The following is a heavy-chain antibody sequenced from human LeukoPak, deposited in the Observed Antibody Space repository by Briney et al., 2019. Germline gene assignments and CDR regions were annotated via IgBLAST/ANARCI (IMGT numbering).Heavy chain of an antibody. CDR2: MNPNSGNT. J-gene: IGHJ4*02. CDR1: GYTFTRYD. CDR3: ARQNDYGDYILDN. D-gene: IGHD4-17*01. Sequence: ASVKVSCKASGYTFTRYDITWVRQATGQGLEWMGWMNPNSGNTGYAQKFQGRVTITRNTSISTAYMGLSSLRSEDTAVYYCARQNDYGDYILDNWGQGTLVTVSS. V-gene: IGHV1-8*03.